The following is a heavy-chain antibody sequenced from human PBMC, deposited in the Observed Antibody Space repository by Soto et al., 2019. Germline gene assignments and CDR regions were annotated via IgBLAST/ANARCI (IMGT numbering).Heavy chain of an antibody. CDR3: ARAHDYSNPINWFDP. D-gene: IGHD4-4*01. J-gene: IGHJ5*02. CDR2: INHSGST. CDR1: GGSFSGYY. V-gene: IGHV4-34*01. Sequence: SETLSLTCAVYGGSFSGYYWSWIRQPPGKGLEWIGEINHSGSTNYNPSLKSRVTISVDTSKNQFSLKLSSVTAADTAVYYCARAHDYSNPINWFDPWGQGTLVTVS.